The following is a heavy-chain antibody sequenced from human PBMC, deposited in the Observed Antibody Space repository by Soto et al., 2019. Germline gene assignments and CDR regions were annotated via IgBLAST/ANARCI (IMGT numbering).Heavy chain of an antibody. CDR2: ISYDGSNK. Sequence: GGSLRLSCAASGFTFSSYAMHWVRQAPGKGLEWVAVISYDGSNKYYADSVKGRFTISRDNSKNTLYLQMNSLRAEDTAVYYCVPSMAPRGYYDAGGVYFDYWGQGTRVTVSS. J-gene: IGHJ4*02. V-gene: IGHV3-30-3*01. D-gene: IGHD3-22*01. CDR3: VPSMAPRGYYDAGGVYFDY. CDR1: GFTFSSYA.